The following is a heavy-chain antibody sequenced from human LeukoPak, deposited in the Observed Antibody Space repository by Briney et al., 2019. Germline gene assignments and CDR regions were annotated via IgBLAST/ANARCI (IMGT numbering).Heavy chain of an antibody. CDR2: ISSSGSSI. CDR1: GFTFSDYY. J-gene: IGHJ4*02. Sequence: PGGSLRLSCAASGFTFSDYYMNWIRQAPGKGLEWVSYISSSGSSIYYADSVKGRFTSSRDNAKNSLYLQMNSLRAEDTAVYYCARDRGYAVLRFLEGGDYWGQGTLVTVSS. CDR3: ARDRGYAVLRFLEGGDY. D-gene: IGHD3-3*01. V-gene: IGHV3-11*04.